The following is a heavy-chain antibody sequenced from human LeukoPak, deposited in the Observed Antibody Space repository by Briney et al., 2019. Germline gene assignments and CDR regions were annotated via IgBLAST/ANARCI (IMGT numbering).Heavy chain of an antibody. CDR2: IYTSGST. D-gene: IGHD2-2*02. CDR3: ARDTGYCSSTSCYRPVDI. V-gene: IGHV4-61*02. CDR1: GGSISSGSYY. J-gene: IGHJ3*02. Sequence: SETLSLTCTVSGGSISSGSYYWSWIRQPAGTGLEWIGRIYTSGSTNYNPSLKSRVTISVDTSKNQFSLKLSSVTAADTAVYYCARDTGYCSSTSCYRPVDIWGQGTMVTVSS.